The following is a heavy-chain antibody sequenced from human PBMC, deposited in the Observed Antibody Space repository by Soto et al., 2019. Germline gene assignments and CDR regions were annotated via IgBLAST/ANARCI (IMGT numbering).Heavy chain of an antibody. V-gene: IGHV3-23*01. Sequence: EVQLLESGGGLVQPGGSLSLSCAASAFTFNNYSMSWVRQAPGKGLEWVSGIGGSGRTTYYADSVKGRFTISRDNSNNTLFLQMNSLRAEDTAVYYCAKSRYSDSSGDFYDYWGQGTLVTVSS. D-gene: IGHD3-22*01. CDR3: AKSRYSDSSGDFYDY. CDR2: IGGSGRTT. CDR1: AFTFNNYS. J-gene: IGHJ4*02.